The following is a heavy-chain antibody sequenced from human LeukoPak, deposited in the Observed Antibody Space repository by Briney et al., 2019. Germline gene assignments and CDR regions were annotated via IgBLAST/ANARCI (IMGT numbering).Heavy chain of an antibody. J-gene: IGHJ4*02. D-gene: IGHD3-22*01. CDR1: GFTFSSDG. Sequence: PGGSLRLSCAASGFTFSSDGMHWVRQAPGKGLEWVAGIWYDGSNKYYADSVRGRFTISRDNSKNTLYLQMNSLRAEDTAVYYCARDMGTMIVVVNQFDYWGQGTLVTVSS. V-gene: IGHV3-33*01. CDR3: ARDMGTMIVVVNQFDY. CDR2: IWYDGSNK.